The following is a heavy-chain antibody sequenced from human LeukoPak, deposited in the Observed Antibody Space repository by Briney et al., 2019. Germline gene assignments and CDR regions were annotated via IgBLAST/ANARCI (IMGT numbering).Heavy chain of an antibody. V-gene: IGHV3-23*01. CDR1: RFTFSSYS. Sequence: GGSLRLSCAASRFTFSSYSMNWVRQAPGKGLEGVSAISGSGGSTYYADSVKGRFTISRDNSKNTLYLQMNSLRAEDTAVYYCAKDRIFHSSGWYVIDYWGQGTLVTVSS. CDR2: ISGSGGST. CDR3: AKDRIFHSSGWYVIDY. J-gene: IGHJ4*02. D-gene: IGHD6-19*01.